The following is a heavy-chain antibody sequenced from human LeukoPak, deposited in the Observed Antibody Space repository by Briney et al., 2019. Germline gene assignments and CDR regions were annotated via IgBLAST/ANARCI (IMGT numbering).Heavy chain of an antibody. J-gene: IGHJ6*04. Sequence: GGSLRLSCAASGFTFSSYSMNWVRQAPGKGLEWVSSISSSSSYIYYADSVKGRFTISRDNAKNSLYLQMNSLRAEDTAVYYCARDYNGVPAAMRSYGMDVWGKGTTVTVSS. CDR2: ISSSSSYI. CDR3: ARDYNGVPAAMRSYGMDV. V-gene: IGHV3-21*01. CDR1: GFTFSSYS. D-gene: IGHD2-2*01.